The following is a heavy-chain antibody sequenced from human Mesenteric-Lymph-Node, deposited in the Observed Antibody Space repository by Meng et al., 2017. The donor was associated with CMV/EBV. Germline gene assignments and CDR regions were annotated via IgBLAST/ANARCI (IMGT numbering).Heavy chain of an antibody. CDR2: IYWDDDK. CDR3: AHSSGIAAAGPFYFDY. D-gene: IGHD6-13*01. CDR1: GLSLSTSGVG. V-gene: IGHV2-5*02. J-gene: IGHJ4*02. Sequence: QITLKESGPTLVKPTQTLTLTCTFSGLSLSTSGVGVGWIRQPPGKALEWLELIYWDDDKRYSPSLKSRLTITKDTSKNQVVLTMTNMDPVDTATYYCAHSSGIAAAGPFYFDYWGQGTLVTVSS.